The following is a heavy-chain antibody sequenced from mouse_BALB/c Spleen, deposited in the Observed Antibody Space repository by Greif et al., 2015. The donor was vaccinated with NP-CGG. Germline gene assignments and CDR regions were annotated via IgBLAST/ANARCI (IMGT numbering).Heavy chain of an antibody. CDR2: IWAGGST. D-gene: IGHD2-4*01. CDR3: ARERSMITYYFDY. CDR1: GFSFTSYG. J-gene: IGHJ2*01. Sequence: QVQLKESGPGLVAPSQSLSITCTVSGFSFTSYGVHWVRQPPGKGLEWLGVIWAGGSTNYNSALVSRLSISKDNSKSQVFLKMNSRQTDDTAMYYCARERSMITYYFDYWGQGTTLTVSS. V-gene: IGHV2-9*02.